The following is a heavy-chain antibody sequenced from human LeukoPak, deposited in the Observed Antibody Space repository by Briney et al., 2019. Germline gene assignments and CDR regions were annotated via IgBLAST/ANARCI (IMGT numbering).Heavy chain of an antibody. D-gene: IGHD1-7*01. CDR3: AKTTRASIRSAFDI. J-gene: IGHJ3*02. CDR1: GFTFSSFEM. Sequence: GSLRLSCAASGFTFSSFEMNWVRQPPGKGLEWIGCTSHSGTTFYSPSLRSRVSISVDTSNSQFSLKLSSMTATDTAVYYCAKTTRASIRSAFDIRGQGTLVTVSS. V-gene: IGHV4-59*05. CDR2: TSHSGTT.